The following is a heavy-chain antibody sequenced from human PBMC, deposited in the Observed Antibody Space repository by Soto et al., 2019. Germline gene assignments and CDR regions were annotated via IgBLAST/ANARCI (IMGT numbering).Heavy chain of an antibody. Sequence: PARSLRLSCTASGFSISDYYKYWIRQPPSKGLEWLSCLSHTASRRYYADSVKGRFIISRDNAKNSLYLQMDSLRVEDTAVYYGARDRYTNYVNYFDPWGQGTMVTVSS. V-gene: IGHV3-11*01. J-gene: IGHJ5*02. CDR3: ARDRYTNYVNYFDP. CDR2: LSHTASRR. D-gene: IGHD2-2*02. CDR1: GFSISDYY.